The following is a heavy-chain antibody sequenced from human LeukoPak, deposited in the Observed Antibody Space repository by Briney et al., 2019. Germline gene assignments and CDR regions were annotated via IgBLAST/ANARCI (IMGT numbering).Heavy chain of an antibody. CDR2: IYYSGST. CDR1: GGSISSGDYY. Sequence: PSETLSLTCTVSGGSISSGDYYWSWIRQPPGKGLECIGYIYYSGSTYYNPSLKSRVTISVDTSKNQFSLKLSSVTAADTAVYYCARLRNYDILTGYSGRSTTDWGQGTLVTVSS. CDR3: ARLRNYDILTGYSGRSTTD. J-gene: IGHJ4*02. D-gene: IGHD3-9*01. V-gene: IGHV4-30-4*08.